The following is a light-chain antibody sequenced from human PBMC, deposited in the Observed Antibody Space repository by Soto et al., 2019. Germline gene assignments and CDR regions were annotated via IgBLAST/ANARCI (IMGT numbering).Light chain of an antibody. Sequence: EIVLTQSPGTLSLSPGERATLSCRASQSVSTNSLAWYQQKPGHGPRLLIYAASRRATGIPDRFSASESGTDFTLTISSLEPEDFAVYFCQQYDSTPWTFGQGTKVDIK. J-gene: IGKJ1*01. CDR3: QQYDSTPWT. V-gene: IGKV3-20*01. CDR2: AAS. CDR1: QSVSTNS.